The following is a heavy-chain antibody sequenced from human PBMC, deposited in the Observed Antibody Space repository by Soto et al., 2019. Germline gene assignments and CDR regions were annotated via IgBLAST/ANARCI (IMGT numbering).Heavy chain of an antibody. Sequence: QVQLVESGGGVVQPGRSLRLSCAASGFTFSSYAMHWVRQAPGKGLEWVAVISYDGSNKYYADSVKGRFTISRDNSKNTLYLQMNSLRAEDTAVYYCARDTGSGYCSSTSCYARDYYGMDVW. V-gene: IGHV3-30-3*01. CDR2: ISYDGSNK. CDR3: ARDTGSGYCSSTSCYARDYYGMDV. CDR1: GFTFSSYA. D-gene: IGHD2-2*01. J-gene: IGHJ6*01.